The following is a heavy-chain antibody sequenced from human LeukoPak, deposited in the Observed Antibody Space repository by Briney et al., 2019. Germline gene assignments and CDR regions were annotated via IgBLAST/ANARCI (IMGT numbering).Heavy chain of an antibody. Sequence: GGSLRLSCAASGFTFSGSAMHWVRQASGKGLEWVGRIRSKANSYATAYAASVKGRFTISRDDSKNTAYLQMNSLKTEDTAVYYRTRHLRHDSSGYYRPDNWFDPWGQGTLVTVSS. D-gene: IGHD3-22*01. V-gene: IGHV3-73*01. CDR2: IRSKANSYAT. J-gene: IGHJ5*02. CDR3: TRHLRHDSSGYYRPDNWFDP. CDR1: GFTFSGSA.